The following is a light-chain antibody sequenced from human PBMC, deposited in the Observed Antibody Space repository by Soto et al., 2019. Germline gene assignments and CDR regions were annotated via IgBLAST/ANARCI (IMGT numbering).Light chain of an antibody. V-gene: IGKV1-39*01. J-gene: IGKJ5*01. CDR3: QQSYSTLIT. CDR2: AAS. CDR1: QSISSY. Sequence: DIEMTQSPSSLSASVGDRVTITCRASQSISSYLNWYQQKRGKAPKLLIYAASSLQSGVASRFSGSGSGTDFTLTISSLQPEDFATYYCQQSYSTLITFGQGTRLEIK.